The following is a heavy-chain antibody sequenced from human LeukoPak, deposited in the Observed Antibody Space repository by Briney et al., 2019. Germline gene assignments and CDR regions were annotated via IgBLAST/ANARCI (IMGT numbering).Heavy chain of an antibody. V-gene: IGHV3-21*01. D-gene: IGHD6-19*01. CDR1: RFTFSSYK. CDR2: ISSSSSYI. CDR3: ARESGSGEFDY. J-gene: IGHJ4*02. Sequence: GGSLRLSCAASRFTFSSYKVNWVRQAPGKGLEWVSSISSSSSYIYYADSVKGRFTISRDNARNSLYLQMNSLRAEDTAVYYCARESGSGEFDYWGQRTLVTVSS.